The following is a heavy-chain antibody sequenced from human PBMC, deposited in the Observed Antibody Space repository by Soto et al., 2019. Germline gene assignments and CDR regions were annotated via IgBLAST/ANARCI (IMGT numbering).Heavy chain of an antibody. CDR2: ISGQNGDT. CDR1: GYTFARYG. J-gene: IGHJ6*02. CDR3: ARSGSMPYYYYGMDV. D-gene: IGHD3-10*01. Sequence: AASVKVSCKASGYTFARYGIDWVRQAPGQGLEWKGWISGQNGDTKYVQKFQGRVSMTTDTSTSTASMELRSLRSDDTAVYYCARSGSMPYYYYGMDVWGQGTTVTVSS. V-gene: IGHV1-18*01.